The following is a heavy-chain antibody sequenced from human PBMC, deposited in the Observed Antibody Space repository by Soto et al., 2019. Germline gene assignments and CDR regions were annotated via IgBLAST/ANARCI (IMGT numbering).Heavy chain of an antibody. Sequence: SETLSVTCTVSGGSISSYYWSWIRQPPGKGLEWIGYIYYSGSTNYNPSLKSRVTISVDTSKNQFSLKLSSVTAADTAVYYCARGALGEQLDAFDIWGQGTMVT. CDR2: IYYSGST. D-gene: IGHD3-16*01. CDR1: GGSISSYY. J-gene: IGHJ3*02. V-gene: IGHV4-59*01. CDR3: ARGALGEQLDAFDI.